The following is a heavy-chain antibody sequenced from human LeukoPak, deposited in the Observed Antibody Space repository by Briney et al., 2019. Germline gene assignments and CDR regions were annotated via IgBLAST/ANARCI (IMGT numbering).Heavy chain of an antibody. J-gene: IGHJ5*02. Sequence: PSQTLSLTCTVSGGSISSGGYYWSWIRQPPGKGLEWIGYIYHSGSTYYNPSLKSRVSISVDRSKNQFSLKLSSVTAADTAVYYCARVTYYGSGSYYPNWFDPWGQGTLVTVSS. V-gene: IGHV4-30-2*01. CDR2: IYHSGST. CDR3: ARVTYYGSGSYYPNWFDP. CDR1: GGSISSGGYY. D-gene: IGHD3-10*01.